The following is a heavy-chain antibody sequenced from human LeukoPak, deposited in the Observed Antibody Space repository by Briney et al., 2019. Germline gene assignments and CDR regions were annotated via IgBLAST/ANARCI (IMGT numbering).Heavy chain of an antibody. CDR1: GFTFSSYW. D-gene: IGHD1-26*01. J-gene: IGHJ4*02. CDR2: IYYSGST. V-gene: IGHV4-59*01. Sequence: KAGGSLRLSCAASGFTFSSYWMSWIRQPPGKGLEWIGYIYYSGSTNYNPSLKSRVTISVDTSKNQFSLKLSSVTAADTAVYYCARDGGSYSFDYWGQGTLVTVSS. CDR3: ARDGGSYSFDY.